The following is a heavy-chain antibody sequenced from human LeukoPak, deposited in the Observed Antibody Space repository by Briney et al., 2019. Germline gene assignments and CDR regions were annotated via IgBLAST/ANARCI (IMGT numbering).Heavy chain of an antibody. J-gene: IGHJ3*02. Sequence: GGSLRLSCAASGFSFSNAWMTWVRQAPGKGLEWVGRIKSKTDGGTTDYAAPVKGRFTISRDNSKNTLYLQMNSLRAEDTAVYYCARDDPTTVVTHDAFDIWGQGTMVTVSS. CDR1: GFSFSNAW. CDR2: IKSKTDGGTT. D-gene: IGHD4-23*01. CDR3: ARDDPTTVVTHDAFDI. V-gene: IGHV3-15*01.